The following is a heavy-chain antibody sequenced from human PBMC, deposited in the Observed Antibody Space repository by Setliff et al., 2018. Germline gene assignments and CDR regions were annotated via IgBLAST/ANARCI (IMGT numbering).Heavy chain of an antibody. CDR1: GYAFFGYF. CDR2: INPDNGGT. V-gene: IGHV1-2*02. J-gene: IGHJ4*02. D-gene: IGHD1-26*01. CDR3: ATAVWEFLY. Sequence: ASVKVSCKASGYAFFGYFMNWVRQAPGQGPEWMGWINPDNGGTHYAEKFQGRVTMTRDTSISTAHMELSSLRSDDTAIYYCATAVWEFLYWGQGALVTVSS.